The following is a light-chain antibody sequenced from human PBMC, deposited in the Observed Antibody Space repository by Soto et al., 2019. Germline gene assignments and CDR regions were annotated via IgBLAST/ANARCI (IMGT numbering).Light chain of an antibody. CDR1: SSDDGGYNY. CDR2: DVS. Sequence: QSALTQPASVSGFPGQSISISCTGTSSDDGGYNYVSWYQQHPGKAPKLMIYDVSNRPSGVSNRFSGSKSGNTASLTISGLQAEDEADYYCSSYTSSSTLYVFGTGTKVTVL. CDR3: SSYTSSSTLYV. J-gene: IGLJ1*01. V-gene: IGLV2-14*01.